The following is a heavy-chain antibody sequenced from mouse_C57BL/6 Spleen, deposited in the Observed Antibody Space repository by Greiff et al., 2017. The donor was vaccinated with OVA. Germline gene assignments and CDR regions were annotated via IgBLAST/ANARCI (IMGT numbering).Heavy chain of an antibody. V-gene: IGHV1-7*01. CDR2: INPSSGYT. Sequence: VMLVESGAELAKPGASVKLSCKASGYTFTSYWMHWVKQRPGQGLEWIGYINPSSGYTKYNQKFKDKATLTADKSSSTAYMQLSSLTYEDSAVYYCASTASEVSYYDCWGQGTTLTVSS. J-gene: IGHJ2*01. D-gene: IGHD2-5*01. CDR1: GYTFTSYW. CDR3: ASTASEVSYYDC.